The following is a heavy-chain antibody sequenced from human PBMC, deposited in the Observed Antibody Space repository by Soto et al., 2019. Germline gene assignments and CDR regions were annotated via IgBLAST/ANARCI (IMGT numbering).Heavy chain of an antibody. CDR1: GFTFSSYA. CDR3: ARAVAGPFDAFDI. Sequence: EVQLVESGGGLVQPGGSLRLSCAASGFTFSSYAMHLVRQAPGKGLEYVSAISSNGGSTYYANSVKGRFTISRDNSKNTLYLQMGSLRAEDLDVYYCARAVAGPFDAFDIWGQGTMVTVSS. CDR2: ISSNGGST. V-gene: IGHV3-64*01. D-gene: IGHD6-19*01. J-gene: IGHJ3*02.